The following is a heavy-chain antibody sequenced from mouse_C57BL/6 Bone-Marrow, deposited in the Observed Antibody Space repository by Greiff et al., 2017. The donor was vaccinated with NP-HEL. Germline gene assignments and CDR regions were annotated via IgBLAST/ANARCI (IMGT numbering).Heavy chain of an antibody. CDR1: GFTFSSYG. CDR2: ISSGGSYT. Sequence: EVKLVESGGDLVKPGGSLKLSCAASGFTFSSYGMSWVRQTPDKRLEWVATISSGGSYTYYPDSVKGRFTISRDNAKNTLYLQMSSLKSEDTAMYYCARQNWDEDYWGQGTTLTVSS. D-gene: IGHD4-1*01. J-gene: IGHJ2*01. CDR3: ARQNWDEDY. V-gene: IGHV5-6*01.